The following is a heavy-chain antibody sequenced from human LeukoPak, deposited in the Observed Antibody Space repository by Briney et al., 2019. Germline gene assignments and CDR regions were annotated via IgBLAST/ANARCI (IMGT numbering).Heavy chain of an antibody. CDR3: ARSHATVTTYYYYMDV. V-gene: IGHV1-18*01. CDR2: ISAYNGNT. CDR1: GYTFTSYG. D-gene: IGHD4-17*01. J-gene: IGHJ6*03. Sequence: ASVKVSCKASGYTFTSYGISWVRQAPGQGLEWMGWISAYNGNTNYAQKLQGRVTMTTDTSTSTAYMELRSLRSDDTAVYYCARSHATVTTYYYYMDVWGKGTTVTVSS.